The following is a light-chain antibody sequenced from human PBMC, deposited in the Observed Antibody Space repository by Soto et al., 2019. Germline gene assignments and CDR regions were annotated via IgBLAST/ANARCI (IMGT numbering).Light chain of an antibody. V-gene: IGLV1-40*01. CDR3: QSYDSSLSGYV. J-gene: IGLJ1*01. Sequence: QYVLTQPPSVSGAPGQRDTISCTGSSSNIGAGYDVHWYQQLPGTAPKLLIYGNSNRPSGVPDRFSGSKSGTSASLAITGLQAEDEADYYCQSYDSSLSGYVFGTGTKLTVL. CDR2: GNS. CDR1: SSNIGAGYD.